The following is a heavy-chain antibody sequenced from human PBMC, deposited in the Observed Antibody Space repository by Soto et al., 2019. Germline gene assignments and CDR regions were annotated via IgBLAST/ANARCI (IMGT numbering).Heavy chain of an antibody. Sequence: QVQLQESGPGLVKPSQTLSLTCTVSGGSISSGGYYWSWIRQHPGKGLEWIGYIYYSGSTYYNPSLKGRVTIPVDTSKNQFSLKLSSVTAADTAVYYCARAGGCISTSCRRGWFDPWGQGTLVTVSS. D-gene: IGHD2-2*01. CDR1: GGSISSGGYY. CDR2: IYYSGST. J-gene: IGHJ5*02. V-gene: IGHV4-31*03. CDR3: ARAGGCISTSCRRGWFDP.